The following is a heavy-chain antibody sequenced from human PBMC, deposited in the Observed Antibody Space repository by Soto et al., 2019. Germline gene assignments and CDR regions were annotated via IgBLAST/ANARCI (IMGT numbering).Heavy chain of an antibody. CDR1: GFTFSNYY. V-gene: IGHV3-7*03. CDR3: SRENWFQDY. CDR2: IKYDGNEQ. D-gene: IGHD3-9*01. Sequence: EVRLVESGGGLVQPGGSLRLSCAASGFTFSNYYMTWVRQAPGKGLEWVDSIKYDGNEQNYVDSVKGRFTISRDNAKNSLYLQMNSLRAEDTAMYYCSRENWFQDYWGQGTLVTVSS. J-gene: IGHJ4*02.